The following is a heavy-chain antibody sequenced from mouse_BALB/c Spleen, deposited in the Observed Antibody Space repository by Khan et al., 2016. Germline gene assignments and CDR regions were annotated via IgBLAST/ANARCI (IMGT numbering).Heavy chain of an antibody. V-gene: IGHV3-2*02. CDR2: ITYSGST. J-gene: IGHJ2*01. CDR1: GYSITSDYA. D-gene: IGHD2-4*01. CDR3: STFDYDRSYFDY. Sequence: EVQLQESGPGLVKPSQSLSLTCTATGYSITSDYAWYWIRQFPGNKLEWMGYITYSGSTSYNPYLKSRIAITRDTSKNQFFLQLNSVTTEDTASYYFSTFDYDRSYFDYWRHGTTLSVSS.